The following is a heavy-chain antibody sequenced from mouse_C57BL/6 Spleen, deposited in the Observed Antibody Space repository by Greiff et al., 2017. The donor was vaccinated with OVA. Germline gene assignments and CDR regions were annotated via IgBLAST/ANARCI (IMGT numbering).Heavy chain of an antibody. V-gene: IGHV5-6*01. CDR1: GFTFSSYG. CDR3: ARRDGIDY. J-gene: IGHJ2*01. CDR2: ISSGGSYT. Sequence: EVHLVESGGDLVKPGGSLKLSCAASGFTFSSYGMSWVRQTPDKRLEWVATISSGGSYTYYPDSVKGRFTISRDNAKNTLYLQMSSLKSEDTAMYYCARRDGIDYWGQGTTLTVSS. D-gene: IGHD3-3*01.